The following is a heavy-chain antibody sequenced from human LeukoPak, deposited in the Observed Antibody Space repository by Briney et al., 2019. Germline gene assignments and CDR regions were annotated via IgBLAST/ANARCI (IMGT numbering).Heavy chain of an antibody. D-gene: IGHD3-9*01. V-gene: IGHV3-23*01. Sequence: PGGSLRLSCAASGFTFSSYGMSWVRQAPGKGLEWVSVISGSGVTTYYADSVKGRFTISRGNSKNTLYLQMNSLRAEDTAVYYCAKGGKGYDILTGYFDYWGQGTLVTVSS. J-gene: IGHJ4*02. CDR2: ISGSGVTT. CDR3: AKGGKGYDILTGYFDY. CDR1: GFTFSSYG.